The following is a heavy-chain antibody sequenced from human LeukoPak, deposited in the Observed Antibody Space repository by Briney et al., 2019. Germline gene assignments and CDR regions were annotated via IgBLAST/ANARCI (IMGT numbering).Heavy chain of an antibody. CDR1: GGSISSSSHY. Sequence: SETLSLTCTVSGGSISSSSHYWGWIRQPPGKGLEWIGSIFYNGDTYYNSSLKSRVTISVDTSKNHFSLKVTSVTSADTAVYYCARRTSGGGLFDHWGQGTLVTVSS. J-gene: IGHJ4*02. V-gene: IGHV4-39*02. CDR3: ARRTSGGGLFDH. D-gene: IGHD3-10*01. CDR2: IFYNGDT.